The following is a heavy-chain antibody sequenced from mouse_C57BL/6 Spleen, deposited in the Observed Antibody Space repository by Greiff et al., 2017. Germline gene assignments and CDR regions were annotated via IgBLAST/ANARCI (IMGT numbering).Heavy chain of an antibody. Sequence: QVQLQQSGPELVKPGASVKISCKASGYAFSSSWMNWVKQRPGKGLEWIGRIYPGDGDTNYNGKFKGKATLTADKSSSTAYMQLSSLTSEDSAVYYCARGEGEPDYWGQGTTLTVSS. CDR1: GYAFSSSW. J-gene: IGHJ2*01. CDR2: IYPGDGDT. CDR3: ARGEGEPDY. V-gene: IGHV1-82*01.